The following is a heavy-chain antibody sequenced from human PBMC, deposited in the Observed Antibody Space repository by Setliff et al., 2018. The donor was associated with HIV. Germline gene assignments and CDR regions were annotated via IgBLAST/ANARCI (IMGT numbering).Heavy chain of an antibody. V-gene: IGHV1-69*13. Sequence: ASVKVSCKVSGGSFSSFAISWVRQAPGHGLEWMGGIIPMFGTTNYAQKLQGRVTLSADESTSTAYMQLSSLTSEDTAVYYCARGGWLQSFDYWGQGTLVTVSS. CDR3: ARGGWLQSFDY. J-gene: IGHJ4*02. D-gene: IGHD5-12*01. CDR2: IIPMFGTT. CDR1: GGSFSSFA.